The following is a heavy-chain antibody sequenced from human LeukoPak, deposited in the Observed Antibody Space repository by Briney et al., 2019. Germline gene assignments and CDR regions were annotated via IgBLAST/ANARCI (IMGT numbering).Heavy chain of an antibody. D-gene: IGHD4-23*01. CDR2: ISYDGSNK. J-gene: IGHJ3*02. V-gene: IGHV3-30*03. CDR3: ARPGGNSAFDI. Sequence: GGSLRLSCAASGFTFSSYGMHWVRQAPGKGLEWVAVISYDGSNKYYADSVKGRFTISRDNSKNTLYLQMNSLRAADTAVCYCARPGGNSAFDIWRQGTMVPVPS. CDR1: GFTFSSYG.